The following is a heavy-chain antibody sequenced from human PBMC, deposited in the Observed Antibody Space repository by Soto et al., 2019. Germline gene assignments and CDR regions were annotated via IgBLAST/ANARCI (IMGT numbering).Heavy chain of an antibody. J-gene: IGHJ6*02. CDR3: ARGPLGYCSSTGCSYYYYGMDA. D-gene: IGHD2-2*01. Sequence: SVKVSCKASGGTFSSYAISWVRQAPGQGLEWMGGIIPIFGTANYAQKFQGRVTITADESTSTAYMELSSLRSEDTAVYYCARGPLGYCSSTGCSYYYYGMDAWGQGTTVTVSS. V-gene: IGHV1-69*13. CDR2: IIPIFGTA. CDR1: GGTFSSYA.